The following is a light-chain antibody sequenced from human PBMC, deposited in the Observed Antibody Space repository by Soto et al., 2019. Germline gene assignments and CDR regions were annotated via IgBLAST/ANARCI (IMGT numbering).Light chain of an antibody. J-gene: IGKJ4*01. CDR2: GTS. CDR1: QSVSSY. V-gene: IGKV3-11*01. CDR3: QHRINWPLT. Sequence: EIVLTQSPATLSLSPGEIATLSCGASQSVSSYLAWYQQKPGQAPSLLIYGTSNRATGIPARFSGSGSGTDFTLTISSLEAEDFAVYYCQHRINWPLTFGGGTKVEVK.